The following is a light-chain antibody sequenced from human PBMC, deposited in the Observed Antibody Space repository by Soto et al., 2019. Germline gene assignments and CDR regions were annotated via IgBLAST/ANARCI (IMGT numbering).Light chain of an antibody. CDR1: QSVSSY. CDR3: QQRSNWPFLT. CDR2: DAS. J-gene: IGKJ4*01. V-gene: IGKV3-11*01. Sequence: EIVLTQCPATVSLSPGERATLSCRASQSVSSYLAWYQQKPGQAPRLLIYDASNRATGIPARFSGSGSGTDFTLTISSLEPEDFAVYYCQQRSNWPFLTFGGGTKVEIK.